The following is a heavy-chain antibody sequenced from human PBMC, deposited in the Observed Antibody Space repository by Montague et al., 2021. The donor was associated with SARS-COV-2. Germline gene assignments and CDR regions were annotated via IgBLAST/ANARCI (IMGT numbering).Heavy chain of an antibody. D-gene: IGHD6-19*01. J-gene: IGHJ6*02. CDR3: ARGADRYYFYGMDV. Sequence: CAISGDSVSSNSAAWNWIRQSPSRGLEWLGRTYYRSKWYNEYAVSVNSRITINPDTSKNQFSLQVNSVTPEDTAVYYCARGADRYYFYGMDVWGQGTTVTVFS. CDR1: GDSVSSNSAA. CDR2: TYYRSKWYN. V-gene: IGHV6-1*01.